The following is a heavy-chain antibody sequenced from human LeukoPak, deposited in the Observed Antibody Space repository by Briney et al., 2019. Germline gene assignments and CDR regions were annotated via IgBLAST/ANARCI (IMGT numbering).Heavy chain of an antibody. CDR3: SIAAAGPYYYSYGMDV. D-gene: IGHD6-13*01. V-gene: IGHV1-69*04. J-gene: IGHJ6*02. CDR2: IIPILGIA. Sequence: GASVKVSCKASGGTFSSYAISWVRQAPGQGLDWMGRIIPILGIANYAQKFQGRVTITADKSTSTAYMELSSLRSEDTAVYYCSIAAAGPYYYSYGMDVWGQGTTVTISS. CDR1: GGTFSSYA.